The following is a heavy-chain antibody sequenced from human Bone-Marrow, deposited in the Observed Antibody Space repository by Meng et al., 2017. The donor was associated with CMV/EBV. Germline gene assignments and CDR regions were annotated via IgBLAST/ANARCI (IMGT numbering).Heavy chain of an antibody. D-gene: IGHD3-16*02. V-gene: IGHV3-23*01. Sequence: GGSLRLSCASSGFTFSSYAVSWVRQAPGKGLEWVSAISGSGGSTHYADSVKGRFTISRDNSKNTLYLQMNSLRAEDTAVYYCARGRRSEIGGVIVSPDYWGQGTLVTVSS. J-gene: IGHJ4*02. CDR2: ISGSGGST. CDR3: ARGRRSEIGGVIVSPDY. CDR1: GFTFSSYA.